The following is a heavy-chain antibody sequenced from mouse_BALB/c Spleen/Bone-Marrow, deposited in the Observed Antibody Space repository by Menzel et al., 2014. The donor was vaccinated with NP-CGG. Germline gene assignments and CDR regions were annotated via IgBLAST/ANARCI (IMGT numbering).Heavy chain of an antibody. CDR2: INPYNDGT. V-gene: IGHV1-14*01. CDR1: GYTFTSYV. J-gene: IGHJ1*01. CDR3: ARSLYGYDWYFDV. D-gene: IGHD2-2*01. Sequence: VQLQQSGPELVKPGASVKMSCKASGYTFTSYVMHWVKQKPGQGLEWIGNINPYNDGTKYNEKFKGKATLTSDKSSGTAFMELSSLTSEDSAVYYCARSLYGYDWYFDVWGAGTTVTVSS.